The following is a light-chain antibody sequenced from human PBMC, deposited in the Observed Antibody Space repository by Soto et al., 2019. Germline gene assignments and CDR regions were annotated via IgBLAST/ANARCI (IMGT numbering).Light chain of an antibody. CDR2: TLS. J-gene: IGKJ2*01. V-gene: IGKV2-40*01. CDR3: MQRIEFPYT. CDR1: QSLLDSDDGNTY. Sequence: DIVLTQTPLSLSVTPGEPASISCRSSQSLLDSDDGNTYLDWYLQKPGQSPQLLIYTLSYPASGVPDRFGGSGSGTDFTLKISRVEAEDVGVYYCMQRIEFPYTFGQGTKLEIK.